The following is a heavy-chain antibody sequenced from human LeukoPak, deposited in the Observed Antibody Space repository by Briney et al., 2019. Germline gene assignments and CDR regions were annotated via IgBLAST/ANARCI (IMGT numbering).Heavy chain of an antibody. J-gene: IGHJ3*02. V-gene: IGHV3-49*04. D-gene: IGHD3-22*01. CDR2: IRSKAYGGTT. CDR3: TREGYYDSSGYSDAFDI. CDR1: GFTFGDYA. Sequence: GRSLRLSCTASGFTFGDYAMSWVRQGPGKGLEWVGFIRSKAYGGTTEYAASMKGRFTISRDDSKSIAHLEMNSLKTEDTAVYYCTREGYYDSSGYSDAFDIWGQGTMVTVSS.